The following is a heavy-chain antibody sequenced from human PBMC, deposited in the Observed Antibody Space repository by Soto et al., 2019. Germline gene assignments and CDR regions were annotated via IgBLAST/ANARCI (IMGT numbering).Heavy chain of an antibody. V-gene: IGHV3-23*01. CDR2: ITNSGGTT. CDR3: AKGPSGAYRGGEFDY. CDR1: GFTFNNYA. D-gene: IGHD2-15*01. J-gene: IGHJ4*02. Sequence: GESLKISCAASGFTFNNYAMSWVRQAPGKRPEWVSSITNSGGTTYYADSVKGRFTFSRDTSKNTLYLQMNSLRAEDTALYYCAKGPSGAYRGGEFDYWGQGTLVTVSS.